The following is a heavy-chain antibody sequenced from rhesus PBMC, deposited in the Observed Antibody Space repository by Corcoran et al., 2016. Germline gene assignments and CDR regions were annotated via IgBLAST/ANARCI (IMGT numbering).Heavy chain of an antibody. Sequence: QVTLKESGPALVTPTQTLTPTCTFSGFSISTSGMGVGWIRQPPEKALEWLALIYWDDEKYYSTALKSSITTSKDTTNNQVVLLMTTMDPVDKATYYCARRGAAAGTFDYWGQGVLVTVSS. CDR1: GFSISTSGMG. D-gene: IGHD6-31*01. V-gene: IGHV2-174*01. J-gene: IGHJ4*01. CDR2: IYWDDEK. CDR3: ARRGAAAGTFDY.